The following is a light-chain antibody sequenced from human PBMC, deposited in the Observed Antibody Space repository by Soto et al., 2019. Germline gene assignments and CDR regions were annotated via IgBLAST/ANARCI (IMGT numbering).Light chain of an antibody. CDR1: KNDIGLYDF. CDR3: SSYAGSNNFVL. Sequence: QSVLTQPPSASGSPGQSVTISCTGTKNDIGLYDFVSWYQHHPGKAPRLIIYEVVQRPSGVPDRFSGSKSGNTASLTVSGLQAEDEADYYCSSYAGSNNFVLFGGGTKVTVL. CDR2: EVV. V-gene: IGLV2-8*01. J-gene: IGLJ2*01.